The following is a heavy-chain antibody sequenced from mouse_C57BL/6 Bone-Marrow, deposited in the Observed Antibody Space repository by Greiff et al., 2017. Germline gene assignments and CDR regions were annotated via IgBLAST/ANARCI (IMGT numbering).Heavy chain of an antibody. D-gene: IGHD4-1*01. CDR1: GFTFSSYG. J-gene: IGHJ3*01. CDR3: ARRFGTPFAY. Sequence: EVHLVESGGDLVKPGGSLKLSCAASGFTFSSYGMSWVRQTPDKRLEWVATISSGGSYTYYPDSVKGRFTISRDNAKNTLYLQMSSLTSEDTAVYYCARRFGTPFAYWGQGTLVTVSA. V-gene: IGHV5-6*01. CDR2: ISSGGSYT.